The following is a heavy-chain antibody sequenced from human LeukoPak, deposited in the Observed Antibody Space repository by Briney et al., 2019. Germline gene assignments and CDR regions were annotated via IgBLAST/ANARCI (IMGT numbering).Heavy chain of an antibody. V-gene: IGHV3-7*01. CDR2: IKQDGSEK. J-gene: IGHJ4*02. CDR3: ARVAVRGSYYFDY. CDR1: GFTFSSYW. Sequence: GGSLRLSCAASGFTFSSYWMSWVRQAPGKGLEWVANIKQDGSEKYYVDSVKGRLTISRDNAKNSLYLQMNSLRAEDTAVYYCARVAVRGSYYFDYWGQGTLVTVSS. D-gene: IGHD1-26*01.